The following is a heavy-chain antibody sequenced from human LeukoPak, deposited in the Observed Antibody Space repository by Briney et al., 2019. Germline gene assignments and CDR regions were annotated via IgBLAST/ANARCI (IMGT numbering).Heavy chain of an antibody. V-gene: IGHV3-48*03. J-gene: IGHJ4*02. CDR1: GFAFSTYE. CDR2: ISSSGVTI. CDR3: ARDYRESAIFGVVYGIDY. Sequence: PGGSLRLSCVASGFAFSTYEMNWVRQAPGKGLEWVSYISSSGVTISYADSVKGRFTISRDNANNSLFLQMNSLRAEDTAIYYCARDYRESAIFGVVYGIDYWGQGTLVTVSS. D-gene: IGHD3-3*01.